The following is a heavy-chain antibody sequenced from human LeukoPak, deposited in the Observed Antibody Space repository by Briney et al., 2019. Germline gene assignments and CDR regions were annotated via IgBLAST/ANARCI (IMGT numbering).Heavy chain of an antibody. CDR1: GFTFSSYA. V-gene: IGHV3-23*01. D-gene: IGHD5-18*01. Sequence: PGGSLRLSCAASGFTFSSYAMSWVRQAPGKGLEWVSAISGSGGSTYYADSVKGRFTISRDNSKNTLYLQMNSLRAEDTAVYYCAKVRGGGYSYGPANYYYGMDVWGQGTTVTVSS. CDR3: AKVRGGGYSYGPANYYYGMDV. J-gene: IGHJ6*02. CDR2: ISGSGGST.